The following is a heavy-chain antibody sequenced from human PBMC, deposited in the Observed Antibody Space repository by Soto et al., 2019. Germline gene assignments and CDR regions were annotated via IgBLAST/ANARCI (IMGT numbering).Heavy chain of an antibody. CDR1: GFTFSDYS. D-gene: IGHD3-10*01. V-gene: IGHV3-23*01. CDR3: AKKVNSGPGSQYFDY. CDR2: FRTSGDGGTT. J-gene: IGHJ4*02. Sequence: SLRLSCAASGFTFSDYSMSWVRQAPGKGLEWVSGFRTSGDGGTTYYADSVKGRFTISRDNSKNTLFLQMNSLRAEDTAIYYCAKKVNSGPGSQYFDYWGQGTLVTVSS.